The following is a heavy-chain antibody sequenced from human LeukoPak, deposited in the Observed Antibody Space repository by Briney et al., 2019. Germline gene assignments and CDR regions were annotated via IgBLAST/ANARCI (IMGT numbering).Heavy chain of an antibody. Sequence: SETLSLTCTVSGGSISSYYWSWIRQPPGKGLEWIGYIYYSGSTNYNPSLKSRVTIPVDTSKNQFSLKLSSVTAADTAVYYCASYKGGGTSYYYYYYMDVWGKGTTVTVSS. CDR3: ASYKGGGTSYYYYYYMDV. J-gene: IGHJ6*03. CDR2: IYYSGST. D-gene: IGHD1-1*01. CDR1: GGSISSYY. V-gene: IGHV4-59*01.